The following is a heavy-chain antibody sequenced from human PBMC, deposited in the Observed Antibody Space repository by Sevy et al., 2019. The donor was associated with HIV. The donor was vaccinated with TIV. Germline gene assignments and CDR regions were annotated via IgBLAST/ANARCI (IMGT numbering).Heavy chain of an antibody. CDR2: IYYNGDT. D-gene: IGHD4-17*01. V-gene: IGHV4-39*01. CDR1: GGSISNGDYY. J-gene: IGHJ5*02. Sequence: SETLSLTCSVSGGSISNGDYYWAWIRLPPGKGLEWIGSIYYNGDTYYNPSLKSQVTVSVDMSKNQFSLRLSSVTAADTAIYYCARHRAHHDYADPWGQGTLVTVSS. CDR3: ARHRAHHDYADP.